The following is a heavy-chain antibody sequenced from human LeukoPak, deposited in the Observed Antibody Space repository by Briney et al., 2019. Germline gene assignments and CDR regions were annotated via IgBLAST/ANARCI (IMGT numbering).Heavy chain of an antibody. D-gene: IGHD2-2*01. CDR3: AKDMCVGCYGNFHYYGMDV. Sequence: GGSLRLSCAASGFTFSSYGMHWVRQAPGKGLEWVTFIRYDGSETYSADSVKGRFTVSRENSENTLYLQMTSLRTEDTGVHYCAKDMCVGCYGNFHYYGMDVWGQGTTVTVS. CDR1: GFTFSSYG. CDR2: IRYDGSET. V-gene: IGHV3-30*02. J-gene: IGHJ6*02.